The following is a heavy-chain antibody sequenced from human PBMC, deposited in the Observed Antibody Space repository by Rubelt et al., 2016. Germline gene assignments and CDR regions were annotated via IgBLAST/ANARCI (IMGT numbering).Heavy chain of an antibody. CDR1: GGSISSSSYY. V-gene: IGHV4-39*07. CDR3: ARSRRSYRFFQH. J-gene: IGHJ1*01. Sequence: QLQLQESGPGLVKPSETLSLTCTVSGGSISSSSYYWGWIRQPPGKGLEWIGSIYYSGSTYYNPSLKSRVTISVDTSKNQFSLKLSSVTAADTAVYYCARSRRSYRFFQHWGQGTLVTVSS. CDR2: IYYSGST. D-gene: IGHD3-10*01.